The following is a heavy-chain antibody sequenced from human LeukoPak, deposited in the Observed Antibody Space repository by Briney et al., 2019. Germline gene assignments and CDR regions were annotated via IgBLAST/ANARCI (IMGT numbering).Heavy chain of an antibody. J-gene: IGHJ4*02. V-gene: IGHV3-33*01. CDR1: GFTFSSYG. CDR2: IWYDGSNK. D-gene: IGHD3-3*01. Sequence: GRSLRLSCAASGFTFSSYGMHWVRQAPGKGLEWVAVIWYDGSNKYYADSVKGRFTISRDNSKNTLYLQMNSLRAEDTAVYYCARESPDDRFVYFDYWGQGTLVTVSS. CDR3: ARESPDDRFVYFDY.